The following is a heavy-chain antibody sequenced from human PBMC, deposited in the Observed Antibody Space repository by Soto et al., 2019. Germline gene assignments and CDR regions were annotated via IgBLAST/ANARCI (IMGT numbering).Heavy chain of an antibody. Sequence: QITLNESGPTVVRPTETLTLTCRFSGFSLTTSGVGVDWIRQSPGKAPEWLALIYWDDDKRYSASLKSRLTITKDTSKNQVVLTVSDLDPTDTATYYCAHRVLRTVFGLVTTTAIYFDFWGHVTPVAVSS. J-gene: IGHJ4*01. CDR3: AHRVLRTVFGLVTTTAIYFDF. V-gene: IGHV2-5*02. D-gene: IGHD3-3*01. CDR1: GFSLTTSGVG. CDR2: IYWDDDK.